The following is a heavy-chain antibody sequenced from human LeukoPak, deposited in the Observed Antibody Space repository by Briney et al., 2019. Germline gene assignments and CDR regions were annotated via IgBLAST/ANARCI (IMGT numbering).Heavy chain of an antibody. CDR1: GFTFDDYA. D-gene: IGHD3-22*01. Sequence: PGRSLRLSCAASGFTFDDYAMHWVRQAPGKGLEWVSGISWNSGSIGYADSVKGRFTISRDNAKNSLYLQMNSLRAEDMALYYCAKAGRPRRYYYDSSGRVFFDYWGQGTLVTVSS. CDR2: ISWNSGSI. J-gene: IGHJ4*02. V-gene: IGHV3-9*03. CDR3: AKAGRPRRYYYDSSGRVFFDY.